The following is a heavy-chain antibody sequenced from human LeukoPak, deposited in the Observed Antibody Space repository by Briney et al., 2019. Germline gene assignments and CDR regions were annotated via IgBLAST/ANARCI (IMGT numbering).Heavy chain of an antibody. CDR3: AREREAWLVRGWFDP. CDR1: GYTFTSYY. V-gene: IGHV1-46*03. Sequence: ASVKVSCKASGYTFTSYYMHWVRQAPGQGLEWMGIINPSGGSTSYAQKFQGRVTMTRDTSTSTVYMELSSLGSEDTAVYYCAREREAWLVRGWFDPWGQGTLVTVSS. J-gene: IGHJ5*02. D-gene: IGHD6-19*01. CDR2: INPSGGST.